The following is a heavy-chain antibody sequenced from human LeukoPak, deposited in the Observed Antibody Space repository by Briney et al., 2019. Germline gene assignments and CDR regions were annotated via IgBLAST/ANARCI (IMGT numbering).Heavy chain of an antibody. CDR2: LIPSYGSA. D-gene: IGHD3-22*01. V-gene: IGHV1-69*13. CDR1: XXSXXFXSHA. Sequence: GASVXXSCKXSXXSXXFXSHAXSWVRQAPGQGLEWMGGLIPSYGSANYAQKFQGRVTITSDESTRTVFMELSSLRPEDSAVYYCAGFFYDNSGDAFDIWGQGTMVTVSS. J-gene: IGHJ3*02. CDR3: AGFFYDNSGDAFDI.